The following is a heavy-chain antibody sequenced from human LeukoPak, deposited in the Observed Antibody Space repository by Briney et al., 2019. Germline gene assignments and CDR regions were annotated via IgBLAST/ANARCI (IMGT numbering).Heavy chain of an antibody. CDR1: GYTFTSYD. J-gene: IGHJ4*02. V-gene: IGHV1-8*01. Sequence: GASVKVSCKASGYTFTSYDINWVRQATGQGLEWMGWINPNSGNTGYAQKFQGRVTMTRDTSISTAYMELSRLRSDDTAVYYCARGGVQWEHFDYWGQGTLVTVSS. CDR3: ARGGVQWEHFDY. D-gene: IGHD1-26*01. CDR2: INPNSGNT.